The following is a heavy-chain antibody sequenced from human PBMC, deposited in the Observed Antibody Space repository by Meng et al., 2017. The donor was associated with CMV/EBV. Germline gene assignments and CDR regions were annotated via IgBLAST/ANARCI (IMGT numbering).Heavy chain of an antibody. CDR2: IMPASGNT. D-gene: IGHD1-1*01. Sequence: SVTVSCKTSGYTFTGHFFHWLRQAPGQGLEWMGWIMPASGNTHYAQAFQGRVTLTTDTSISTASMELSGLTSDDTAVYYCARDHNWGPDYWGQGTLVTVSS. CDR3: ARDHNWGPDY. CDR1: GYTFTGHF. J-gene: IGHJ4*02. V-gene: IGHV1-2*02.